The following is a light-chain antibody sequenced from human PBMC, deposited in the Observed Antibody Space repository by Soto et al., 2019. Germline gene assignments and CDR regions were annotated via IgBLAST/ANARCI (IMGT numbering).Light chain of an antibody. CDR1: QTINKN. V-gene: IGKV1-39*01. CDR2: SAS. Sequence: DIQMTQSPSSLSASVGDRVTITCRASQTINKNVNWYQQNPGQAPNLLIYSASDFQSGVPSRFSGSGSGTEFTLTISGLQPEDFATYYCQQRFRTPYTFGQGTDLEI. J-gene: IGKJ2*01. CDR3: QQRFRTPYT.